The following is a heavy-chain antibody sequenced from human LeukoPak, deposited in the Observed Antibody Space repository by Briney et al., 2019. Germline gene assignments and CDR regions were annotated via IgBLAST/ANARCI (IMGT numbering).Heavy chain of an antibody. Sequence: PGGSLRLSCAASGFPFSSYGMHWVRQAPGKGLEWVAVISYDGSNKYYADSVKGRFTISRDNYKNTLYLQMNSLRAEDTGVYYCAKDRKQWLNDALDIWGQGTMVTVSS. J-gene: IGHJ3*02. D-gene: IGHD6-19*01. V-gene: IGHV3-30*18. CDR1: GFPFSSYG. CDR2: ISYDGSNK. CDR3: AKDRKQWLNDALDI.